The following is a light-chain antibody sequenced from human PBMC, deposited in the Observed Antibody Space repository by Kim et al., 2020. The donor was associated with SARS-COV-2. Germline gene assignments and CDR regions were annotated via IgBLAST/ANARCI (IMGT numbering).Light chain of an antibody. CDR3: AAWDDSLNVL. J-gene: IGLJ2*01. CDR1: RSNIGTNT. V-gene: IGLV1-44*01. CDR2: RND. Sequence: QSVLTQPPSASGTPGQSVTISCSGSRSNIGTNTVDWYQQLPGTAPKLLIFRNDQRPSGVPDRFSGSKSGTSASLAISGLQSEDEADYYCAAWDDSLNVLLGGGIQLTVL.